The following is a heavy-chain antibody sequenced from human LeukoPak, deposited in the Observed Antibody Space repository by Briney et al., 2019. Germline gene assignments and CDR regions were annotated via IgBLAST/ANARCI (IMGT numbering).Heavy chain of an antibody. CDR2: IYHSGST. V-gene: IGHV4-38-2*02. Sequence: SETLSLTCTVSGYSISSGYYWGWIRQPPGKGLEWIGSIYHSGSTYYNPSLKSRVTISVDTSKNQFSLKLSSVTAADTAVYYCARDGRLRHHYFDYWGQGTLVTVSS. J-gene: IGHJ4*02. D-gene: IGHD5-12*01. CDR1: GYSISSGYY. CDR3: ARDGRLRHHYFDY.